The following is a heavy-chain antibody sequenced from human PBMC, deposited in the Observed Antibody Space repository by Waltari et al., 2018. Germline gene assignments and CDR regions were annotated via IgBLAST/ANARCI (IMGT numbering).Heavy chain of an antibody. Sequence: QIQLMQSGAEVQKPGASVKVSCQASGYTFTAYSIHWARQAPGQGLEWMGWINANTGGADWAQSFQGRVTVTRDTSISTVYMELSGLTSDDTAVYYCAREALGGTKAFDMWGQGTMVTVSS. V-gene: IGHV1-2*02. J-gene: IGHJ3*02. CDR2: INANTGGA. CDR3: AREALGGTKAFDM. D-gene: IGHD1-7*01. CDR1: GYTFTAYS.